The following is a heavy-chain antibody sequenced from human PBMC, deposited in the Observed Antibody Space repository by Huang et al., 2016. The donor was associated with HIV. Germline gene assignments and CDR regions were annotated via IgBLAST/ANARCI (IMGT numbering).Heavy chain of an antibody. CDR2: ISSSSTYM. Sequence: EVQLVESGGGLVKPGGSLRLSCAASGFTFSSYTMNWVRQAPGKGLEGVSSISSSSTYMYYADSVKRRLTISRDNAKNSLFLQMNSLRAEDTAVYDCARDLGWEYYDSSGYYDYWGQGTLVTVSS. D-gene: IGHD3-22*01. J-gene: IGHJ4*02. CDR3: ARDLGWEYYDSSGYYDY. V-gene: IGHV3-21*01. CDR1: GFTFSSYT.